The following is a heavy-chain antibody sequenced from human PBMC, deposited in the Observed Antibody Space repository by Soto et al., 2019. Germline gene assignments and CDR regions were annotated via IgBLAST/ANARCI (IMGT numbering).Heavy chain of an antibody. Sequence: QITLKESGPTLVKPTQTLTLTCTFSGFSLSTSGVGVGWIRQPPGKALEWLALIYWDDDKRYSPSLKRRLTITKDTSKTQLVLIMTNMDPVDTATYYCAHIISTAYFASWGQGTLVTVSS. CDR1: GFSLSTSGVG. D-gene: IGHD2-21*02. V-gene: IGHV2-5*02. CDR3: AHIISTAYFAS. J-gene: IGHJ4*02. CDR2: IYWDDDK.